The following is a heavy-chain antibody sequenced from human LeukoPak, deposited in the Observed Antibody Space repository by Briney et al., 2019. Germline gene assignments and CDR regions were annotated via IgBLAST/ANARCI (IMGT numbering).Heavy chain of an antibody. CDR2: ISSSGVYI. V-gene: IGHV3-21*01. D-gene: IGHD5-18*01. CDR1: GLIFNMYT. CDR3: ARDRRLQLWSPAGFDY. J-gene: IGHJ4*02. Sequence: PGGSLRLSCAASGLIFNMYTMNWLRQAPGKGLEWVSSISSSGVYIYYADSVKGRFTISRDNAKNSLYLQMNSLRVDDTAVYYCARDRRLQLWSPAGFDYWGQGTLVTASS.